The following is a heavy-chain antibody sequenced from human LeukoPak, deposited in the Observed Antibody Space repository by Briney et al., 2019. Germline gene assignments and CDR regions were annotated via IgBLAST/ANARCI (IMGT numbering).Heavy chain of an antibody. V-gene: IGHV3-48*01. CDR3: ARDRGAGSGWVFDY. CDR1: GFTFSSYS. J-gene: IGHJ4*02. D-gene: IGHD6-19*01. CDR2: ITSSSSTI. Sequence: GGSLRLSCAASGFTFSSYSMNWVRQAPGKGLEWVSYITSSSSTIYYADSVKGRFTISRDNAKNSLYLQMSSLRAEDTAVYYCARDRGAGSGWVFDYWGQGTLVTVSS.